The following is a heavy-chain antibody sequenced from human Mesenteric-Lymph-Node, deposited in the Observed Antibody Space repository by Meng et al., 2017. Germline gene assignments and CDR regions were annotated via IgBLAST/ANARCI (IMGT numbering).Heavy chain of an antibody. D-gene: IGHD2-2*01. CDR1: GFSLTTSGVA. CDR2: IYWDDDK. Sequence: HIALNESGSTLVKPTPTLTLTCTFSGFSLTTSGVAVGWLRQPPGRALEWLAVIYWDDDKRYSPSLKNRLAIIKGTSKNQVVLTMTNMDPVDTATYYCAHTGGNCGTTSCLDYWGQGTLVTVSS. J-gene: IGHJ4*02. V-gene: IGHV2-5*02. CDR3: AHTGGNCGTTSCLDY.